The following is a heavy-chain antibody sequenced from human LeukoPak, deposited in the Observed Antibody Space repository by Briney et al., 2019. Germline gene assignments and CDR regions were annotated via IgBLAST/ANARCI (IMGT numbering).Heavy chain of an antibody. V-gene: IGHV3-9*03. CDR3: ARGFGMRVADTFDI. CDR2: ISWNSGRI. J-gene: IGHJ3*02. CDR1: GFSLGDYA. Sequence: SLRLSCAASGFSLGDYAMHWVRQAPGKGLEWVSGISWNSGRIAYAESVKGRFTVSRDNAKNSLYLEMNSLRAEDMALYYCARGFGMRVADTFDIWGQGTMVTVSS. D-gene: IGHD1-14*01.